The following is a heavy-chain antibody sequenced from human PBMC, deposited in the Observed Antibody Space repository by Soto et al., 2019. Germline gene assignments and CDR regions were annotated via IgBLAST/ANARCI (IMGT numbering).Heavy chain of an antibody. D-gene: IGHD3-10*01. J-gene: IGHJ4*02. V-gene: IGHV3-23*01. CDR1: GFTFSSYA. Sequence: GRSLRLSCAASGFTFSSYAMSWVRQAPGKGLEWVSAISGSGGSTYYADSVKGRFTISRDNSKNTLYLQMNSLRAEDTAVYYCAKDSRFNYFYSGSYAQYYFYSWSQRTLVTVSA. CDR3: AKDSRFNYFYSGSYAQYYFYS. CDR2: ISGSGGST.